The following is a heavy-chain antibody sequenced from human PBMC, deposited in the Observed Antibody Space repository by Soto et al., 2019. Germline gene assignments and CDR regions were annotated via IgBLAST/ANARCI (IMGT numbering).Heavy chain of an antibody. V-gene: IGHV3-30-3*01. J-gene: IGHJ4*02. CDR3: ARVTPPGGIAAAGIGDYFDY. CDR1: GFTFSSYA. CDR2: ISYDGSNK. Sequence: GGSLILSCAASGFTFSSYAMHWVRQAPGKGLEWVAVISYDGSNKYYADSVKGRFTISRDNSKNTLYLQMNSLRAEDTAVYYCARVTPPGGIAAAGIGDYFDYWGQGTLVTVSS. D-gene: IGHD6-13*01.